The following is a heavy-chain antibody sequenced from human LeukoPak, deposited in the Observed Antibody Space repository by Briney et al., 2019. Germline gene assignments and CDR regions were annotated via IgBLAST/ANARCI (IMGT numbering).Heavy chain of an antibody. V-gene: IGHV3-48*03. CDR2: ISSSGSTI. Sequence: GGSLRLSCAASGFTFSSYEMNWVRQAPGKGLEWVSYISSSGSTIYYADSVKGRFTVSRDNAKNSLYLQMNSLRAEDTAVYYCARFGGNSGYFDYWGQGTLVTVSS. CDR3: ARFGGNSGYFDY. J-gene: IGHJ4*02. CDR1: GFTFSSYE. D-gene: IGHD4-23*01.